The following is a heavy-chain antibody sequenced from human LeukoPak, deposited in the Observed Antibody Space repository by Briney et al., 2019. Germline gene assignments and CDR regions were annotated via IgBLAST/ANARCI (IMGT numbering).Heavy chain of an antibody. Sequence: KPGGSLRLSCAASGFTFSSYTMNWVRQAPGKGLEWVSSIRSSGSYIFYADSVKGRFTISRDNAENSLYLQMNSLRAEDTAVYYCARDVQIDCWGQGTLVTVSS. J-gene: IGHJ4*02. CDR3: ARDVQIDC. CDR1: GFTFSSYT. CDR2: IRSSGSYI. V-gene: IGHV3-21*01.